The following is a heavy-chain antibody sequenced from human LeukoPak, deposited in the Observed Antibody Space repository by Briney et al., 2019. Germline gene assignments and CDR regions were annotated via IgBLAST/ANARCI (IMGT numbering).Heavy chain of an antibody. J-gene: IGHJ6*03. CDR3: ARGAYYDFWSGYSHSYYYYMDV. Sequence: GASVKVSCKASGYTFTSYYMHWVRQAPGQGLEWMGIINPSGGSTSYAQKFQGRVTMTRDTSTSTVYMELSSLRSEDTAVYCCARGAYYDFWSGYSHSYYYYMDVWGKGTTVTVSS. CDR2: INPSGGST. V-gene: IGHV1-46*01. D-gene: IGHD3-3*01. CDR1: GYTFTSYY.